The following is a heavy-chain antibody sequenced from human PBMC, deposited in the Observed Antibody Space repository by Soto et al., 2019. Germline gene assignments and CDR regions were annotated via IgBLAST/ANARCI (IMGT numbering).Heavy chain of an antibody. J-gene: IGHJ6*02. CDR1: GFSISSHW. V-gene: IGHV3-74*01. Sequence: GGSLRLSCAASGFSISSHWMHWVRQAPGKGLVWVSRINSDGSSISYADSVKGRFTISRDNAKNTLYLQMNSLRAEDTAMYYCAREVPTAALPPSSLMDVWGQGTTVTVSS. D-gene: IGHD2-2*01. CDR2: INSDGSSI. CDR3: AREVPTAALPPSSLMDV.